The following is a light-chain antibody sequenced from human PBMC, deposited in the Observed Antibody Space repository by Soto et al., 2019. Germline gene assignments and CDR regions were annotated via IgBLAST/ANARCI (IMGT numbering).Light chain of an antibody. CDR3: SSFTSSGALYV. V-gene: IGLV2-14*03. J-gene: IGLJ1*01. CDR1: SSDIGTLNY. CDR2: DVS. Sequence: QSALTQPASVSGSPGQSITISCTGTSSDIGTLNYVSWYLQHPGKAPKLIIYDVSNRPSGVSNRFSGSKSGNTASLTISGLQAEDEADYYCSSFTSSGALYVFGAGTKLTVL.